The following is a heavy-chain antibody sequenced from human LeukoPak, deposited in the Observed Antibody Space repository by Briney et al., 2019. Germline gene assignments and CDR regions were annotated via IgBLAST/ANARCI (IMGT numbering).Heavy chain of an antibody. CDR2: INHSGST. CDR3: ARHSSLWFGEAYFDY. D-gene: IGHD3-10*01. Sequence: PSETLSLTCAVYGGSFSGYYWSWIRQPPGKGLEWIGEINHSGSTNYNPSLKSRVTISVDTSKNQFSLKLSSVTAADTAVYYCARHSSLWFGEAYFDYWGQGTLVTVSS. V-gene: IGHV4-34*01. CDR1: GGSFSGYY. J-gene: IGHJ4*02.